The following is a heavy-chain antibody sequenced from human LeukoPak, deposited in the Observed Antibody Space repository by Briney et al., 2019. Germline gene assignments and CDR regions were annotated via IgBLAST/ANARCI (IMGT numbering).Heavy chain of an antibody. CDR3: ARGSNGWYYFDY. Sequence: SETLSLTCSVSGGSISDYYWSWIRQPPGKGLEWIGYIYYSGSTTYNPSLKSRVTISVDTSKNQFSLKLSSVTAADTAVYYCARGSNGWYYFDYWGQGTLVTVSS. CDR2: IYYSGST. CDR1: GGSISDYY. V-gene: IGHV4-59*08. J-gene: IGHJ4*02. D-gene: IGHD6-19*01.